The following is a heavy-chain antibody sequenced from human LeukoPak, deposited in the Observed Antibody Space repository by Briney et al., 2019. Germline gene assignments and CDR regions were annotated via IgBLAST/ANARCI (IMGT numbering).Heavy chain of an antibody. Sequence: ASVKVSCKASGYKFTDDYMHWVRQAPGQGLEFLGWINPDSGFTNYAQKFKGRVTMTRDTSISTAYLEVRNLTSDDTAVYYCAPTAEAYTSWWKVWGQGTLVTVSS. CDR2: INPDSGFT. D-gene: IGHD3-16*01. CDR3: APTAEAYTSWWKV. J-gene: IGHJ4*02. CDR1: GYKFTDDY. V-gene: IGHV1-2*02.